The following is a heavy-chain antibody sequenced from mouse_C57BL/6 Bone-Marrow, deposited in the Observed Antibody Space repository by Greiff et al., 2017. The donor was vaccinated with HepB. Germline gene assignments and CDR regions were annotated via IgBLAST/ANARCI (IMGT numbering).Heavy chain of an antibody. CDR3: ARPPRQLRLWFAY. Sequence: QVQLQQSGAELARPGASVKLSCKASGYTFTSYGISWVKQRTGQGLEWIGEIYPRSGNTYYNEKFKGKATLTADKSSSTAYMELRSLTSEDSAVYFCARPPRQLRLWFAYWGQGTRVTVSA. V-gene: IGHV1-81*01. CDR1: GYTFTSYG. D-gene: IGHD3-2*02. CDR2: IYPRSGNT. J-gene: IGHJ3*01.